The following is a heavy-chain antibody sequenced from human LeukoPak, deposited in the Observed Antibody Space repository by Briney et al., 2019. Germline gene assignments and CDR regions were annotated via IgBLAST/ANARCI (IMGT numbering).Heavy chain of an antibody. Sequence: GGSLRLSCAVSGFTFSSYWMTWVRQAPGKGLEWVASIKEDGSEKYYEDSVKGRFTISRDNSKNALYLLMTSLRSEDTALYYCAKDIRNSGYAYSDWWGQGTLVTVSS. J-gene: IGHJ4*02. CDR1: GFTFSSYW. V-gene: IGHV3-7*05. CDR3: AKDIRNSGYAYSDW. D-gene: IGHD3-22*01. CDR2: IKEDGSEK.